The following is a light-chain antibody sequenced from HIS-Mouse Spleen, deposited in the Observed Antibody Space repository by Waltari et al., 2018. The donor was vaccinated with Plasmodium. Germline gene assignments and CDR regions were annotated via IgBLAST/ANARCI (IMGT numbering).Light chain of an antibody. J-gene: IGKJ3*01. CDR3: QQYNNWSFT. V-gene: IGKV3-15*01. Sequence: EIVMTQSPATLSVSPGERATLPCRASQSVSSNLAWYQQNPGQAPRLLIYGASTRATGTPARFSGSGSGTEFTLTISSLQSEDFAVYYCQQYNNWSFTFGPGTKVDIK. CDR2: GAS. CDR1: QSVSSN.